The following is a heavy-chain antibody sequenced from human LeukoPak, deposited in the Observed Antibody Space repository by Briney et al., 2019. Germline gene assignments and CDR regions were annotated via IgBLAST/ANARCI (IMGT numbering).Heavy chain of an antibody. CDR3: ASGYAIFGVAQRDQGGAFDI. V-gene: IGHV1-8*01. CDR1: GYTFTSYD. Sequence: ASVKVSCKASGYTFTSYDINWVRQATGQGLEWMGWMNPNSGNTGYAQKFQGRVTMTRNTSISTAYMELSSLRSEDTAVYYCASGYAIFGVAQRDQGGAFDIWGQGTMVTVSS. D-gene: IGHD3-3*01. CDR2: MNPNSGNT. J-gene: IGHJ3*02.